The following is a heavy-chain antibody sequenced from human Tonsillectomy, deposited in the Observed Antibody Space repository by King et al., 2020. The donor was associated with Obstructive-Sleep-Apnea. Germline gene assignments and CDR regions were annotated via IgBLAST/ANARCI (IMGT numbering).Heavy chain of an antibody. Sequence: VQLQESGPGLVKPSETLSLTCTVAGVSLRNYFWTWVRQAPGKGLEWIGYVYYNGSTNYNLSLKSRVTMSLDTSKNQFSLRLSSVTAADTAMYYCARLGNGYNVLSRSNYFDYWGQGTLVTVSS. CDR1: GVSLRNYF. J-gene: IGHJ4*02. CDR2: VYYNGST. D-gene: IGHD5-24*01. V-gene: IGHV4-59*01. CDR3: ARLGNGYNVLSRSNYFDY.